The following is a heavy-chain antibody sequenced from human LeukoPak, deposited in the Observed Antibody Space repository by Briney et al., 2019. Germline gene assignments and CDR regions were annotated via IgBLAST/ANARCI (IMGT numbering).Heavy chain of an antibody. J-gene: IGHJ4*02. D-gene: IGHD6-13*01. CDR1: GGTFSSYA. V-gene: IGHV1-69*06. Sequence: GASVKVSCKASGGTFSSYAISWVRQAPGQGLEWMGGIIPIFGTANYAQKFQGRSTITADKSTSTAYMELSSLRSEDTAVYYCARGGSAAAGTFPLDYWGQGTLVTVSS. CDR2: IIPIFGTA. CDR3: ARGGSAAAGTFPLDY.